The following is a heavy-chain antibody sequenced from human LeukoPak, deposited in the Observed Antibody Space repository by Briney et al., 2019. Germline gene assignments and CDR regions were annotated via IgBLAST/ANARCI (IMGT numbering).Heavy chain of an antibody. D-gene: IGHD6-6*01. Sequence: SVKVSCKASGGTFSSYAISWVRQAPGQGLEWMGGIIPIFGTANYAQKFQGRVTITADESTSTAYMELSSLRSEDTAVYYCARETEGYSSSPHFDYWGQGTLVTVSS. J-gene: IGHJ4*02. V-gene: IGHV1-69*13. CDR3: ARETEGYSSSPHFDY. CDR2: IIPIFGTA. CDR1: GGTFSSYA.